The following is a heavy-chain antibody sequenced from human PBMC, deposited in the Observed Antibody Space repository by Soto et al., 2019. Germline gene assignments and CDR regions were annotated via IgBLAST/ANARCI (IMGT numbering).Heavy chain of an antibody. CDR1: GYTFTSYA. D-gene: IGHD3-22*01. Sequence: QVQLVQSGAEVKKPGASVKVSCKASGYTFTSYAMHWVRQAPGQRLEWMGWINAGNGNTKYSQKFQGRVTITRDTSASTAYMELSSLRSEDTAVYYCARGDSSGFGWFDPWGQGTLVTVSS. V-gene: IGHV1-3*01. CDR2: INAGNGNT. CDR3: ARGDSSGFGWFDP. J-gene: IGHJ5*02.